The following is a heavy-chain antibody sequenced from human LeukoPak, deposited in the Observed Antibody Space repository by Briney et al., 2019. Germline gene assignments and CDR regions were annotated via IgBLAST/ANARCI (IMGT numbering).Heavy chain of an antibody. V-gene: IGHV3-64*02. J-gene: IGHJ4*02. CDR1: GFTFSAYA. Sequence: GGSLRLSCAASGFTFSAYAMHWVRQAPGKGLEYVSAISSNGQSTYYADSVKGRFTISRDNSENTVYLQMGSLRAEDMAVYYCARGRWVDIVTHGFDYWGQGSLVTVSS. CDR2: ISSNGQST. CDR3: ARGRWVDIVTHGFDY. D-gene: IGHD3-9*01.